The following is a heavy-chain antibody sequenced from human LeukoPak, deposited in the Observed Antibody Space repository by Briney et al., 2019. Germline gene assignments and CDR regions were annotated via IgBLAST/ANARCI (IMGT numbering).Heavy chain of an antibody. CDR1: GGSMSSYY. D-gene: IGHD1-1*01. CDR3: ARDRGTWNDDGFDY. V-gene: IGHV4-59*12. J-gene: IGHJ4*02. CDR2: IYHSGST. Sequence: SETLSLTCSVSGGSMSSYYWSWIRQSPGKGLEWIGDIYHSGSTDYNSSLKSRVTMSVDTSKNQFSLKLSSVTAADTAVYYCARDRGTWNDDGFDYWGQGTLVTVSS.